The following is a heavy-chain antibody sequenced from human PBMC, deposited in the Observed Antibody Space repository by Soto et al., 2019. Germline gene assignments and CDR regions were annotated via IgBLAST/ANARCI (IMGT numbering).Heavy chain of an antibody. CDR3: ARGSRLTTDSYFHYMDV. V-gene: IGHV6-1*01. Sequence: WIWIRQSPSRGLEWLGRTYYRDKWYNDYAASLKSRIIITPDTSKNQFSLQLNSVTPDDTAVYFCARGSRLTTDSYFHYMDVWGKGTTVTVSS. D-gene: IGHD4-17*01. CDR2: TYYRDKWYN. J-gene: IGHJ6*03.